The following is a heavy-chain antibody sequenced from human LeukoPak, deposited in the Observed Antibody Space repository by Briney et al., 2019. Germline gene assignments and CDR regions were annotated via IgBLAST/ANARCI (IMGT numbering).Heavy chain of an antibody. J-gene: IGHJ4*02. CDR3: GRGRPRGYSGYVIDY. Sequence: QTGGSLRLSCAASGFTFSSYAMSWVRQAPGKGLEWVSAISGSGGSTYYADSVKGRFTISRDNSKNALYLQMNSLRAEDTAAFYCGRGRPRGYSGYVIDYWGQGTPITVSS. CDR2: ISGSGGST. V-gene: IGHV3-23*01. D-gene: IGHD5-12*01. CDR1: GFTFSSYA.